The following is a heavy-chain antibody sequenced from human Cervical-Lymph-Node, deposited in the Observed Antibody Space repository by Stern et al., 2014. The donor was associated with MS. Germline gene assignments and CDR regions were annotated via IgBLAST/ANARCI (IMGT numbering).Heavy chain of an antibody. CDR1: GFAFASYA. CDR2: ISNDGSNK. CDR3: ALPGHFYTNAPDY. Sequence: QDQLVESGGGVVQPGRSLRLSCAASGFAFASYAMHWVRQAPGKGLEWVTFISNDGSNKYYADSLKDRFIVSRDYSKKTLNLQINSLRPEDTAVYYCALPGHFYTNAPDYWGQGTLVTVSS. J-gene: IGHJ4*02. D-gene: IGHD2-8*01. V-gene: IGHV3-30*03.